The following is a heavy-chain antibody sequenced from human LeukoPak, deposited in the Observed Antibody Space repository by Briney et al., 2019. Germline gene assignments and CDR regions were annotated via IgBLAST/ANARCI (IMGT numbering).Heavy chain of an antibody. J-gene: IGHJ4*02. D-gene: IGHD3-22*01. CDR2: IYYSGST. Sequence: SETLSLTCIVSGGSISSYYWSWIRQPPGKGLEWIGYIYYSGSTNYNPSLKSRVTISLDTSKNQFSLKLSSVTAADTAVYYCARLGPYYYDRYPHYWGQGTLVTVSS. CDR3: ARLGPYYYDRYPHY. V-gene: IGHV4-59*08. CDR1: GGSISSYY.